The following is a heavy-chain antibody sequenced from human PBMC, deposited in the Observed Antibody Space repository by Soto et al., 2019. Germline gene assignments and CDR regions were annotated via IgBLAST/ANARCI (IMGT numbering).Heavy chain of an antibody. CDR2: TYYSGST. CDR3: ARGSVEYSSGWFDY. D-gene: IGHD6-19*01. J-gene: IGHJ4*02. CDR1: GGSISSGGYY. V-gene: IGHV4-31*03. Sequence: SETLSLTCTVSGGSISSGGYYWSWIRQHPGKGLEWIGYTYYSGSTYYNPSLKSRVTISVDTSKNQFSLKLSSVTAADTAVYYCARGSVEYSSGWFDYWGQGTLVTVSS.